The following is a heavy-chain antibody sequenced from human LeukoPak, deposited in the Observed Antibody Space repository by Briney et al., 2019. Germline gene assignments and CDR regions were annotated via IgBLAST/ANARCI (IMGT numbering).Heavy chain of an antibody. J-gene: IGHJ4*02. Sequence: SETLSLTCTVSGGSISSYYWSWIRQPAGKGLEWIGRIYTSGSTNYNPSLKSRVTMSVDTSKNQFSLKLSSVTAADTAVYYCARAGHWSKSSNAFDYWGQGTLVTVSS. CDR1: GGSISSYY. CDR2: IYTSGST. V-gene: IGHV4-4*07. CDR3: ARAGHWSKSSNAFDY.